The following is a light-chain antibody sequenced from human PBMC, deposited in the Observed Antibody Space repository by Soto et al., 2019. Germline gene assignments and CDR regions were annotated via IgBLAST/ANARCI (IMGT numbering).Light chain of an antibody. Sequence: EIVLTQSPDTLSLSPGERVTLSCRANQSATNSYLAWYKQKFGQTPRLLSYGASTRATGIPDRFSGSGSGTDFTLTVTRLEPEDLAVYYCQQYGSSPATFGQGTRLEIK. V-gene: IGKV3-20*01. CDR3: QQYGSSPAT. CDR2: GAS. J-gene: IGKJ5*01. CDR1: QSATNSY.